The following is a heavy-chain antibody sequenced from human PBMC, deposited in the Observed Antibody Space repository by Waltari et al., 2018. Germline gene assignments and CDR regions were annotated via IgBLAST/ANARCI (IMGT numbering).Heavy chain of an antibody. CDR1: GGTFSSYA. V-gene: IGHV1-69*05. CDR3: ARAYQDDFWSGYYWGGFYYFDY. CDR2: IIPIVGTA. D-gene: IGHD3-3*01. J-gene: IGHJ4*02. Sequence: QVQLVQSGAEVKKPGSSVKVSCKASGGTFSSYAISWVRQAPGQGLEWMGGIIPIVGTANYAQKFQGRVTITTDESTSTAYMELSSLRSEDTAVYYCARAYQDDFWSGYYWGGFYYFDYWGQGTLVTVSS.